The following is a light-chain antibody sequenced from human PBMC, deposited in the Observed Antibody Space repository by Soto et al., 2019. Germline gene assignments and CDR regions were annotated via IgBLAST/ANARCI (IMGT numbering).Light chain of an antibody. Sequence: QSVLTRPPSTSGTPGQRVTIYCSGSSSNIGSRTVNWYRQLPGTAPKLLIYTNTQRPSGVPDRFSGSKSGSSASLAISGLQSEDEADYYCAAWDDSLNGVAFGGGTKVTVL. CDR1: SSNIGSRT. CDR2: TNT. J-gene: IGLJ2*01. CDR3: AAWDDSLNGVA. V-gene: IGLV1-44*01.